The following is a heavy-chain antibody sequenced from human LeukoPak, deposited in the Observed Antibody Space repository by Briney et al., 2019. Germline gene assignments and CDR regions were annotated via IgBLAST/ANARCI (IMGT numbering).Heavy chain of an antibody. CDR1: GGSISSSNW. Sequence: SGTLSLTCAVSGGSISSSNWWSWVRQPPGKGLEWIGEINHSGSTNYNPSLKSRVTISVDKSKNQFSLKLSSVTAADTAVYYCARDTRLDVDSNWYSAFDYWGQGTLVTVSS. J-gene: IGHJ4*02. CDR3: ARDTRLDVDSNWYSAFDY. D-gene: IGHD6-13*01. CDR2: INHSGST. V-gene: IGHV4-4*02.